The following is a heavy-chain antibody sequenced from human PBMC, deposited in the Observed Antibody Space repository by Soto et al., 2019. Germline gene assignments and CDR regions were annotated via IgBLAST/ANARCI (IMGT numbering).Heavy chain of an antibody. D-gene: IGHD3-16*02. V-gene: IGHV3-21*01. J-gene: IGHJ5*02. CDR3: ARARDYIWGSYRLNWFDP. CDR1: GFTFSSYS. Sequence: EVQLVESGGGLVKPGGSLRLSCAASGFTFSSYSMNWVRQAPGKGLEWVSSISSSSSYIYYADSVKGRFTISRDNAKNSLYLQMNSLRAEDTAVYYCARARDYIWGSYRLNWFDPWGQGTLVTVSS. CDR2: ISSSSSYI.